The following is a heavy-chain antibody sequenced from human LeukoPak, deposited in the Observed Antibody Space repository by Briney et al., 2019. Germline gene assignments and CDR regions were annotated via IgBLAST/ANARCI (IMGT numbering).Heavy chain of an antibody. J-gene: IGHJ5*02. V-gene: IGHV1-2*02. CDR2: INPNSGGT. Sequence: ASVKVSCKASGYTFTGYYMHWVRQAPGQGLEWMGWINPNSGGTNYAQKSQGRVTMTRDTSISTAYMELSRLRSDDTAVYYCARDLDVGWLVPSGWFDPWGQGTLVTVSS. D-gene: IGHD6-19*01. CDR1: GYTFTGYY. CDR3: ARDLDVGWLVPSGWFDP.